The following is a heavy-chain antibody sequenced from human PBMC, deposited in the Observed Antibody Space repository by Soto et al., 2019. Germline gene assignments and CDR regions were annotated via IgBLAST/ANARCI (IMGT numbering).Heavy chain of an antibody. D-gene: IGHD3-22*01. Sequence: QVQLVQSGAEVKKPGASVKVSCKASGYTFTSYGISWVRQAPGQGLEWMGWISAYNGNTNYAQKLQGRVTMTTDTSTSTAYMELRSLRSDDTAVYYCARVNDSSGYHGLPDAFDIWGQGTMVTVSS. CDR3: ARVNDSSGYHGLPDAFDI. J-gene: IGHJ3*02. V-gene: IGHV1-18*01. CDR1: GYTFTSYG. CDR2: ISAYNGNT.